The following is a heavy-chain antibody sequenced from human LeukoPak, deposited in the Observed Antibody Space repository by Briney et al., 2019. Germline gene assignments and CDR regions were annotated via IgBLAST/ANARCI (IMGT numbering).Heavy chain of an antibody. V-gene: IGHV4-4*02. CDR1: GFSLRSFAM. CDR3: ARGGDWLFDY. D-gene: IGHD2-21*02. CDR2: IHHSKSS. J-gene: IGHJ4*02. Sequence: TGGSLRLSCAASGFSLRSFAMTWVRQPPGKGLEWIGEIHHSKSSNYYPSLKSRVTISVDKSKNQFSLELNSVTAADTAVYYCARGGDWLFDYWGQGILVTVSS.